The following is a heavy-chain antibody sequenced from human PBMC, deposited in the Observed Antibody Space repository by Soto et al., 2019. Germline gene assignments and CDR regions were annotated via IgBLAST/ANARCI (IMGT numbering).Heavy chain of an antibody. CDR3: ARMPDYYGSGSYYNPAWWFDP. D-gene: IGHD3-10*01. CDR2: IYYSGST. CDR1: GGSISSYY. J-gene: IGHJ5*02. Sequence: SETLSLTCTVSGGSISSYYWSWIRQPPGKGLEWIGYIYYSGSTNYNPSLKSRVTISVDTSKNQFSLKLSSVTAADTAVYYCARMPDYYGSGSYYNPAWWFDPWGQGTLVTVSS. V-gene: IGHV4-59*01.